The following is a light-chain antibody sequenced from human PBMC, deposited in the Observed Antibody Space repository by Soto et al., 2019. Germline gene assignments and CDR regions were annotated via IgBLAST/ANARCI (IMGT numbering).Light chain of an antibody. V-gene: IGKV3-15*01. CDR2: GAS. CDR1: QSVSSN. Sequence: EIGMTQSRATLSVSPGERATLACRASQSVSSNLAWYQQKPGQAPRLLIYGASTRATGIPARFSGSGSGTEFTLTISSLHSEDFAVYYCQQYNNWPWTFGQGTKVEIK. CDR3: QQYNNWPWT. J-gene: IGKJ1*01.